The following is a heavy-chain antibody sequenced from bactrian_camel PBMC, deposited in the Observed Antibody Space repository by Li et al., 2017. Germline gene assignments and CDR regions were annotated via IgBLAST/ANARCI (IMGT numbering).Heavy chain of an antibody. J-gene: IGHJ4*01. D-gene: IGHD2*01. CDR1: GFTFRTSH. V-gene: IGHV3S40*01. Sequence: VQLVESGGGLVQPGGSLMLSCFTSGFTFRTSHMTWVRQAPGQGLEWVSVISSSGVHRHYADSVKGRFTISRDNAKNTLYLQMNSLKPEDTAVYYCAAGGRWSSYWGQGTQVTVS. CDR3: AAGGRWSSY. CDR2: ISSSGVHR.